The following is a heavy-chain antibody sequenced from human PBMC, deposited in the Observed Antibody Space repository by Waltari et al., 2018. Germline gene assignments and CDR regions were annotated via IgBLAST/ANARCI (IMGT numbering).Heavy chain of an antibody. D-gene: IGHD6-13*01. CDR1: GGSISSYY. CDR2: IYTSGST. CDR3: ARVEYSSSWYDAFDI. Sequence: QVQLQESGPGLVKPSETLSLTCTVSGGSISSYYWSWIRQPAGKGLEWIGRIYTSGSTNYNPSLKSRVTMSVDTSKNQFSLKLSSVTAADTSVYYCARVEYSSSWYDAFDIWGQGTMVTVSS. V-gene: IGHV4-4*07. J-gene: IGHJ3*02.